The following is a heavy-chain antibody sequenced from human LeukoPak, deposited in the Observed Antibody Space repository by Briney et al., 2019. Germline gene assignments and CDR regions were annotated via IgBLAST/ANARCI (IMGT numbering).Heavy chain of an antibody. V-gene: IGHV3-23*01. CDR1: GFTFSSYG. D-gene: IGHD3-16*02. CDR3: AKDLRMVTFGGVIVGYDY. CDR2: ISGSGGST. Sequence: GGTLRLSCAAPGFTFSSYGMTWVRQAPGKGLEWVSAISGSGGSTYYADSVKGRFTLSRDNSKNTLYLQMNSLRAEDTAIYYCAKDLRMVTFGGVIVGYDYWGQGTLVTVSS. J-gene: IGHJ4*02.